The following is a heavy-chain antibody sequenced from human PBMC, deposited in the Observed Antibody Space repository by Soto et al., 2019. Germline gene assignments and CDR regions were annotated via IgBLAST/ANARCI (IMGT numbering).Heavy chain of an antibody. CDR2: ISGSGGST. J-gene: IGHJ3*02. Sequence: PGGSLRLSCAASGFTFSSYAVSWVRQAPGKGLEWVSAISGSGGSTYYADSVKGRFTISRDNSKNTLYLQMNSLRAEDTAVYYCAKVWLHYYDSSGSLDAFDIWGQGTMVTVSS. D-gene: IGHD3-22*01. CDR1: GFTFSSYA. V-gene: IGHV3-23*01. CDR3: AKVWLHYYDSSGSLDAFDI.